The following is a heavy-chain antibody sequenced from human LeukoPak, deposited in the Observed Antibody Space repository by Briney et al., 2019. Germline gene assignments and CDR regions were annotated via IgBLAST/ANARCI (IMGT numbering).Heavy chain of an antibody. CDR2: ITASDDT. CDR1: GFNFQTYT. D-gene: IGHD1-1*01. Sequence: GGSLRLSCAASGFNFQTYTLTWVRQAPGKRPEWLSAITASDDTYYADSVRGRFTISRDYSTNTLYLHTSGLRAEDTAVYYCARDRSTDAISEYWGQGTLVAVSS. V-gene: IGHV3-23*01. J-gene: IGHJ4*02. CDR3: ARDRSTDAISEY.